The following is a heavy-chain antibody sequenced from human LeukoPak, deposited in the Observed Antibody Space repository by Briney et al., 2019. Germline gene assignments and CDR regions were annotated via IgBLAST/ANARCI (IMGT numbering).Heavy chain of an antibody. CDR1: GGSISSYY. J-gene: IGHJ5*02. Sequence: PSETLSLTCTVSGGSISSYYWSWIRQPPGKGLEWIGYIYYSGSTNYNPSLKSRVTISVDTSKNQFSLKLSSVTAADTAVYYCAPVLAAAGRGNNWFDPWGQGTLVTVSS. CDR3: APVLAAAGRGNNWFDP. D-gene: IGHD6-13*01. CDR2: IYYSGST. V-gene: IGHV4-59*12.